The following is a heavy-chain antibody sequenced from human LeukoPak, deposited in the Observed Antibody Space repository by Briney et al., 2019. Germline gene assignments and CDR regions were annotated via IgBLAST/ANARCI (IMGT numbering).Heavy chain of an antibody. CDR3: AKDSPAYYYDSSGYYFHGMDV. V-gene: IGHV3-9*01. J-gene: IGHJ6*02. D-gene: IGHD3-22*01. CDR1: GFTLDDYA. CDR2: ISWNSGSI. Sequence: SGGSLRLSCAASGFTLDDYAMHWVRQAPGKGLEWVSGISWNSGSIGYADSVKGRFTISRDNAKNSLYLQMNSLRAEDTALYYCAKDSPAYYYDSSGYYFHGMDVWGQGTLVTVSS.